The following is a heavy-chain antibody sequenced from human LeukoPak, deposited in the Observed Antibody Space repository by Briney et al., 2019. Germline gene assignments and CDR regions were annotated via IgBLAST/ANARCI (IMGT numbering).Heavy chain of an antibody. J-gene: IGHJ4*02. D-gene: IGHD2-21*02. CDR3: AKWGFKYCGGDCYSARGGLQKYYFDY. V-gene: IGHV3-23*01. CDR2: ISGSGGST. CDR1: GFTFSSYA. Sequence: PGGSLRLSCAASGFTFSSYAMSWVRQAPGKGLEWVSAISGSGGSTYYADSVKGRFTISRDNSKNTLYLQMNSLRAEDTAVYYCAKWGFKYCGGDCYSARGGLQKYYFDYWGQGTLVTVSS.